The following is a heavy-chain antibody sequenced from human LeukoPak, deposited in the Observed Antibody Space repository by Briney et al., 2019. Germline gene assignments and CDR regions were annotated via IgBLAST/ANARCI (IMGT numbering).Heavy chain of an antibody. CDR2: ISGNGHNT. CDR3: ARDSGLDF. J-gene: IGHJ4*02. D-gene: IGHD3-10*01. Sequence: RGSLRLSCAASGFTFSSYPMHWVRQAPGKGLEYVSAISGNGHNTYYTKSVRGRFTISRDNSKNTLFLQMGSLRAEDMAVYYCARDSGLDFWGQGTLVTVSS. CDR1: GFTFSSYP. V-gene: IGHV3-64*01.